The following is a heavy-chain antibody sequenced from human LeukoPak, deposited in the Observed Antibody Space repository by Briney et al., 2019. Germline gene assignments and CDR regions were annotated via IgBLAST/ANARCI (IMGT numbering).Heavy chain of an antibody. J-gene: IGHJ4*02. CDR2: ISAYNGNT. D-gene: IGHD3-10*01. V-gene: IGHV1-18*01. CDR1: GYTFTSYG. Sequence: GASVKVSCKASGYTFTSYGISWVRQAPGQGLEWMGWISAYNGNTNYAQKLQGRVTMTTDTSTSTAYMELRSLRSDDTAVYYCARHSRPLSHYYGSGSYDGALDYWGQGTLVTVSS. CDR3: ARHSRPLSHYYGSGSYDGALDY.